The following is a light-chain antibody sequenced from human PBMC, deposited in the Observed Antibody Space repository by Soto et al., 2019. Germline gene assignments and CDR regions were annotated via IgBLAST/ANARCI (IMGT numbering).Light chain of an antibody. V-gene: IGLV2-14*01. CDR1: SSDIGGYNY. CDR3: SSYTSRSTLYV. J-gene: IGLJ1*01. Sequence: QSALTQPASVSGSPGQSITVSCTGTSSDIGGYNYVSWYQQHPGKAPKLMVYEVTNRPSGVSDRFSGSKSGNTASLTISGLHAADEEYDYYSSYTSRSTLYVFGTGTKVTVL. CDR2: EVT.